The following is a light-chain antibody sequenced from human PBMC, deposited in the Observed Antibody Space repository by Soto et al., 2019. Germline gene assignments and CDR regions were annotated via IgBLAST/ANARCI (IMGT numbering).Light chain of an antibody. J-gene: IGKJ5*01. CDR3: QQAYGFPVT. Sequence: DIQMTQSPSTVSASVGDRVTITCRASQNIISWLAWYQQQPGRAPKLLIYAASILQSRVPSMFSGSGSGNDFTITINSLQPEDFATYYCQQAYGFPVTFGQGTRLEIK. CDR1: QNIISW. CDR2: AAS. V-gene: IGKV1-12*01.